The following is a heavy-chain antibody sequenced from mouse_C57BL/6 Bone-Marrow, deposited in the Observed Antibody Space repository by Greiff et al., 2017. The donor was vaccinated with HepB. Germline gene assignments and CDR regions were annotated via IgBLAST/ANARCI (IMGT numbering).Heavy chain of an antibody. CDR1: GYTFTSYW. CDR2: IDPANGNT. V-gene: IGHV14-3*01. CDR3: ARREGEFDY. J-gene: IGHJ2*01. Sequence: EVQLQQPGAELVRPGSSVKLSCKASGYTFTSYWMDWVKQRPEQGLEWIGRIDPANGNTKYAPKFQGKATITADTSSNTAYLQLSSLTSEDTAIYYCARREGEFDYWGQGTTLTVSS.